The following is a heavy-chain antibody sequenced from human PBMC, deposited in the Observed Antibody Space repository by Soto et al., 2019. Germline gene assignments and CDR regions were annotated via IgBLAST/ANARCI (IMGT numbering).Heavy chain of an antibody. CDR3: ARHAGTVTREYYGMDV. J-gene: IGHJ6*02. D-gene: IGHD4-17*01. CDR2: IYPGDSDT. CDR1: GYIFRTSW. V-gene: IGHV5-51*01. Sequence: PGESLKISCKGSGYIFRTSWIGWVRQMPGKGLEWMGVIYPGDSDTKYSPSFQGQVTISADKSISTAYLQWSSLKASDTAMYYCARHAGTVTREYYGMDVWGQGTTVTVSS.